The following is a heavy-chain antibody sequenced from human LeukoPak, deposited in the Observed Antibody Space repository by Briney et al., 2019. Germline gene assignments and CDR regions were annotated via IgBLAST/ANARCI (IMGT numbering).Heavy chain of an antibody. CDR1: GXTVSSSY. D-gene: IGHD3-10*02. CDR3: ARFYYDRSFNY. CDR2: IYSGGTT. Sequence: GGSLRLSCAASGXTVSSSYMSWVRQAPGKGLEWVSVIYSGGTTYSADSVKGRFTISRDNSNNTLYLQMNSLRAEDTAVYYCARFYYDRSFNYWGQGTLVTVSS. J-gene: IGHJ4*02. V-gene: IGHV3-53*01.